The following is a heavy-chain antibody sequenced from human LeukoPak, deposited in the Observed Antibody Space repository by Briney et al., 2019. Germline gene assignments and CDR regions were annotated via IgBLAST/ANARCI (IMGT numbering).Heavy chain of an antibody. V-gene: IGHV3-30*18. CDR3: AKAHTAMVRGYFDY. D-gene: IGHD5-18*01. CDR1: GFTFSSYG. CDR2: ISYDGSNK. J-gene: IGHJ4*02. Sequence: GGSLRLSCAASGFTFSSYGMHWVRQAPGKGLEWVAVISYDGSNKYYADSVKGRFTISRDNSENTLYLQMNSLRAEDTAVYYCAKAHTAMVRGYFDYWGQGTLVTVSS.